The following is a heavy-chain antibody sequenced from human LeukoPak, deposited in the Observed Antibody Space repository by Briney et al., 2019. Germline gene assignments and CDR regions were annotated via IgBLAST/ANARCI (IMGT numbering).Heavy chain of an antibody. V-gene: IGHV4-4*02. D-gene: IGHD3-10*01. CDR1: GGSISSSNW. Sequence: SETLSLTCAVSGGSISSSNWWSWVRQPPGKGLEWIGEIYHSGSTNYNPSLRSRVTISVDKSKNQFSLKLSSVTAADTAVYYCARFAMVRGVYFDYWGQGTLVTVSS. CDR3: ARFAMVRGVYFDY. CDR2: IYHSGST. J-gene: IGHJ4*02.